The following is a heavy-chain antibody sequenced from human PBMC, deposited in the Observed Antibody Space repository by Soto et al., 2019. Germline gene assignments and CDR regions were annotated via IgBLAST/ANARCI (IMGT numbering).Heavy chain of an antibody. V-gene: IGHV4-31*03. CDR2: IYYSGST. CDR1: GGSISSGGYY. D-gene: IGHD3-16*01. Sequence: SETLSLTCTVSGGSISSGGYYWSWIRQHPGKGLEWIGYIYYSGSTYYNPSLKSRVTISVDTSKNQFSLKLSSVTAADTAVYYCARVPYYYYYMDGWGKGTTVTVYS. CDR3: ARVPYYYYYMDG. J-gene: IGHJ6*03.